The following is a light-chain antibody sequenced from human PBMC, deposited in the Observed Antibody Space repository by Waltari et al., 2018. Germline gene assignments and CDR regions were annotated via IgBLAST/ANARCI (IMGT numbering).Light chain of an antibody. V-gene: IGKV1-39*01. CDR1: QSISSY. Sequence: DIQMTQSPSSLSASVGDRVTITCRASQSISSYLNWYQQKPGKAPNLLIYAASSLQSGVPSRFSGSGSGTDFTLTISSLQPEDFATYYCQQSYTGLTFGGGTKVEIK. J-gene: IGKJ4*01. CDR3: QQSYTGLT. CDR2: AAS.